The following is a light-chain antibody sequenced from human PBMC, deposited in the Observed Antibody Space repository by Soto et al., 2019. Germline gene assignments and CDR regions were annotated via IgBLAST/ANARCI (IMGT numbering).Light chain of an antibody. CDR2: DVS. Sequence: QSALTQPRSVSGSPGQSVTISCTGTSSDVGDYNYVSWYQQHPGKAPKLMIYDVSKRPSGVPDRFSGSKSGNTASLTISGLQDEDEADYYCCSYAGRYTYVFATGTKVTVL. J-gene: IGLJ1*01. CDR1: SSDVGDYNY. V-gene: IGLV2-11*01. CDR3: CSYAGRYTYV.